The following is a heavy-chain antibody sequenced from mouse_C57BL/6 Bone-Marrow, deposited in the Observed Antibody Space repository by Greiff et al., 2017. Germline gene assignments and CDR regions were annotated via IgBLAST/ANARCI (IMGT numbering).Heavy chain of an antibody. Sequence: EVMLVESGPELVKPGASVKMSCKASGYTFTDYNMHWVKQSHGKSLEWIGYINPNNGGTSYNQKFKGKATLTVNKSSSTAYMELRSLTSEDSAVYYCARGDYAMDYWGQGTSVTVSS. V-gene: IGHV1-22*01. CDR2: INPNNGGT. CDR3: ARGDYAMDY. J-gene: IGHJ4*01. CDR1: GYTFTDYN.